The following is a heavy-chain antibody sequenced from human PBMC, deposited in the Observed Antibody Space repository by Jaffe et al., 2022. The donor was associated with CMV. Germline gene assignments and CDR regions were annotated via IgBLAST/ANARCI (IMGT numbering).Heavy chain of an antibody. CDR1: GGSFSGYY. Sequence: QVQLQQWGAGLLKPSETLSLTCAVYGGSFSGYYWSWIRQPPGKGLEWIGEINHSGSTNYNPSLKSRVTISVDTSKNQFSLKLSSVTAADTAVYYCARVTPRSGIPYYYYYYMDVWGKGTTVTVSS. CDR2: INHSGST. V-gene: IGHV4-34*01. J-gene: IGHJ6*03. D-gene: IGHD2-15*01. CDR3: ARVTPRSGIPYYYYYYMDV.